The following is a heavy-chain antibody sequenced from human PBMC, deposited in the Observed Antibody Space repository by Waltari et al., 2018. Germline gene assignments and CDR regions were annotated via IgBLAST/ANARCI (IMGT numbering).Heavy chain of an antibody. V-gene: IGHV4-61*02. D-gene: IGHD3-10*01. Sequence: QVQLQESGPGLVKPSQTLSLTCTVSGGSISSGSYYWSWIRQPAGKGLEWIGRIYTSGITNYNPSLKSRVTISVDTSKNQFSLKLSSVTAADTAVYYCAREKGFGEFPDYWGQGTLVTVSS. CDR3: AREKGFGEFPDY. J-gene: IGHJ4*02. CDR2: IYTSGIT. CDR1: GGSISSGSYY.